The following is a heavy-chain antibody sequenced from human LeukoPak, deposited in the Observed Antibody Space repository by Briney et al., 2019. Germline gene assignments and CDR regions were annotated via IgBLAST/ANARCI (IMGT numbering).Heavy chain of an antibody. CDR3: ARYIVSYPHDAFDI. V-gene: IGHV4-59*01. CDR1: GGSISSYY. CDR2: IYYSGST. D-gene: IGHD1-26*01. Sequence: SETLSLTCTVSGGSISSYYWSWVRQPPGKGLEWIGYIYYSGSTSYNPSLKSRVTISVDTSKKQFSLKLSSVTAADTAFYYCARYIVSYPHDAFDIWGQGTMVTVSS. J-gene: IGHJ3*02.